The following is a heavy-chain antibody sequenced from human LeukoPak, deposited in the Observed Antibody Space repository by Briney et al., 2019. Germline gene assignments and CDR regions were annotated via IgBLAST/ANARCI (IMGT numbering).Heavy chain of an antibody. CDR2: IKLDGSEQ. Sequence: GGSLRLSCADSGLTISNNWMSCVRQAPGKGLEWVANIKLDGSEQYYVDSVKGRFTISRDNGKNLLYLQMNSLRAEDTAVYYCAELGITMIGGVWGKGTTVTISS. CDR3: AELGITMIGGV. J-gene: IGHJ6*04. V-gene: IGHV3-7*01. D-gene: IGHD3-10*02. CDR1: GLTISNNW.